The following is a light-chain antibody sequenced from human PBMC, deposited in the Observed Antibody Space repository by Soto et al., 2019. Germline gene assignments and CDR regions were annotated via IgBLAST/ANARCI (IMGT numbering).Light chain of an antibody. CDR3: QSYDSSLSGLVV. V-gene: IGLV1-40*01. CDR1: SSNIGAGYD. CDR2: GNS. J-gene: IGLJ2*01. Sequence: QLVLTQPPSVSGAPGQRVTISCTWSSSNIGAGYDVHWYQQLPGTAPKLLIYGNSNRPSGVPDRFSGSKSGTSASLAITGLQAEDEADYYCQSYDSSLSGLVVFGGGTKLTVL.